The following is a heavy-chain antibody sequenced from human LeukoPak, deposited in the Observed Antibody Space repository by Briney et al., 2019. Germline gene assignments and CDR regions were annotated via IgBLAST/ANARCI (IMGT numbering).Heavy chain of an antibody. Sequence: SETLSLTCAVYGGSFSGYYWSWIRQPPGKGLEWIGEISQSGNTNYNPYLKSRVTILIDKSNNQFSLQLSSVTAADTAVYHCARGGSGAAAGSFDYWGQGTLVTVSS. CDR2: ISQSGNT. J-gene: IGHJ4*02. D-gene: IGHD6-13*01. CDR1: GGSFSGYY. V-gene: IGHV4-34*01. CDR3: ARGGSGAAAGSFDY.